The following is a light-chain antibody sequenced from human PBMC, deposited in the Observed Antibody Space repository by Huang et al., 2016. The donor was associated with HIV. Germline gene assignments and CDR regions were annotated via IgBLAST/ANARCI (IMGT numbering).Light chain of an antibody. Sequence: DIVMTQSPDSLTVSLGERATIHCKSSQSLLYNSNSKNYLNWYQQKPGQPPKLLIYWASARESGVPDRFSGSGSGTNFTLTISSLQAEDVAVYYCQQYYSSLWTFGQGTKVEIK. CDR1: QSLLYNSNSKNY. V-gene: IGKV4-1*01. J-gene: IGKJ1*01. CDR3: QQYYSSLWT. CDR2: WAS.